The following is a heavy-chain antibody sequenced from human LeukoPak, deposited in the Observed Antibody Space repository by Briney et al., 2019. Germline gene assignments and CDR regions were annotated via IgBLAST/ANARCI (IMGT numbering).Heavy chain of an antibody. V-gene: IGHV3-23*01. Sequence: GGSLRLSCADSGLTVRSNSMSWVRQAPGKGLEWVSVISGSGGSSYYADSVKGRFTISRDNSRNTLYLQMNSLRAEDTAVYYCAKTGAAGYYFDYWGQGTLVTVSS. D-gene: IGHD1-26*01. CDR3: AKTGAAGYYFDY. CDR2: ISGSGGSS. J-gene: IGHJ4*02. CDR1: GLTVRSNS.